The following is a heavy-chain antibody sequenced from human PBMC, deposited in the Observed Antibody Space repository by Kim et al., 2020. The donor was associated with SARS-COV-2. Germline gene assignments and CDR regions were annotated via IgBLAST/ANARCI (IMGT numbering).Heavy chain of an antibody. CDR2: IYYSGST. Sequence: SETLSLTCTVSGGSISSGGYYWSWIRQHPGKGLEWIGYIYYSGSTYYNPSLKSRVTISVDTSKNQFSLKLSSVTAADTAVYYCARDEALTGDRAFDIWGQGTMVTVSS. CDR3: ARDEALTGDRAFDI. V-gene: IGHV4-31*03. CDR1: GGSISSGGYY. D-gene: IGHD7-27*01. J-gene: IGHJ3*02.